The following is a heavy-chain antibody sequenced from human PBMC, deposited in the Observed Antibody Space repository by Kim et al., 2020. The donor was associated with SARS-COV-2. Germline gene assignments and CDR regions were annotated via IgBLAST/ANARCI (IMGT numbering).Heavy chain of an antibody. J-gene: IGHJ4*02. V-gene: IGHV3-30*01. CDR3: ARSASGYSSSWYYFDY. Sequence: SVKGRFTISRDNSQNTLYLQMNSLRAEDTAVYYCARSASGYSSSWYYFDYWGQGTLVTVSS. D-gene: IGHD6-13*01.